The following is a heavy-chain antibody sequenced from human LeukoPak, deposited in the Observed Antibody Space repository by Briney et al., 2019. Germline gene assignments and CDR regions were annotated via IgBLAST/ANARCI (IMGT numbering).Heavy chain of an antibody. Sequence: GGSLRLSCAASGFTFSDYWMSWVRQAPGKGLEWVANIKQDGSETYYVDSVKGRFTISRDNSKNTLYLQMNGLRAEDTAMYYCARVGAVAAVDYWGQGTLVTVSS. V-gene: IGHV3-7*02. CDR3: ARVGAVAAVDY. D-gene: IGHD6-19*01. J-gene: IGHJ4*02. CDR1: GFTFSDYW. CDR2: IKQDGSET.